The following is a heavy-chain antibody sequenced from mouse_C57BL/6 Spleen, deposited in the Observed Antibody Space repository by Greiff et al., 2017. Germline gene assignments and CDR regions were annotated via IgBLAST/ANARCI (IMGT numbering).Heavy chain of an antibody. D-gene: IGHD1-1*01. V-gene: IGHV5-6*01. CDR2: ISSGGSYT. CDR3: ARQYYPYWYFDV. Sequence: EVMLVESGGDLVKPGGSLKLSCAASGFTFSSYGMSWVRQTPDKRLEWVATISSGGSYTYYPDSVKGRFTISRDNAKNTLYLQMSSLKSEDTAMYYCARQYYPYWYFDVWGTGTTVTVSS. CDR1: GFTFSSYG. J-gene: IGHJ1*03.